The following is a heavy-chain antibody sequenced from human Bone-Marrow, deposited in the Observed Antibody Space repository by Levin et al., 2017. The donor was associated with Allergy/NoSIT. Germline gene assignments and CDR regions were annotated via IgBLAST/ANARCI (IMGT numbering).Heavy chain of an antibody. V-gene: IGHV4-59*01. Sequence: SETLSLTCTVSGGSISSYYWSWIRQPPGKGLEWIGYIYYSGSTNYNPSLKSRVTISVDTSKNQFSLKLSSVTAADTAVYYCARVVPRRMITVGGVIENYYFDYWGQGTLVTVSS. CDR3: ARVVPRRMITVGGVIENYYFDY. J-gene: IGHJ4*02. CDR1: GGSISSYY. CDR2: IYYSGST. D-gene: IGHD3-16*02.